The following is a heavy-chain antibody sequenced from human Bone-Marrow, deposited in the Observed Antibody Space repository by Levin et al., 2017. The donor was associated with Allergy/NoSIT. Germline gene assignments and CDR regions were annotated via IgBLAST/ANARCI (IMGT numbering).Heavy chain of an antibody. CDR2: IYWDDDK. J-gene: IGHJ4*02. Sequence: SGPTLVKPTQTLTLTCAFSGFSLSTNGVGVGWIRQPPGKALEWVALIYWDDDKRYSPSLRSRLTITKDTSKNQVVLTMTNADLVDTATYYCAHRRPTGSPWDFGYFDYWGQGNLVTVSS. CDR1: GFSLSTNGVG. D-gene: IGHD1-1*01. CDR3: AHRRPTGSPWDFGYFDY. V-gene: IGHV2-5*02.